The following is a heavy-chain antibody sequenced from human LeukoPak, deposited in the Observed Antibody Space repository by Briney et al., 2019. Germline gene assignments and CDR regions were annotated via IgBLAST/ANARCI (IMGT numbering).Heavy chain of an antibody. J-gene: IGHJ4*02. CDR3: ARGFRKGAFDY. CDR2: ISSSGSTI. Sequence: LSGGSLRLSCAASGFTFSSYEMNWVRQAPGKGLEWVSYISSSGSTIYYADSVKGRFTISRDNAKNSLYLQMNSLRAEDTAVYYCARGFRKGAFDYWGQGTLVTVSS. V-gene: IGHV3-48*03. D-gene: IGHD3-16*01. CDR1: GFTFSSYE.